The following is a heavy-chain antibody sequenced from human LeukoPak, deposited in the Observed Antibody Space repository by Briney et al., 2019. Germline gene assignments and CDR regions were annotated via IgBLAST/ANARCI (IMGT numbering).Heavy chain of an antibody. Sequence: SETLSLTCAVYGGSFSGYYWSWIRQLPGKGLEWIGEIKHSGSTNYNPSLKSRVTISVDTSKNQFSLKLSSVTAADTAVYYCARGKGLLWFREFTFDYWGQGTLVTVSS. CDR2: IKHSGST. CDR3: ARGKGLLWFREFTFDY. V-gene: IGHV4-34*01. D-gene: IGHD3-10*01. CDR1: GGSFSGYY. J-gene: IGHJ4*02.